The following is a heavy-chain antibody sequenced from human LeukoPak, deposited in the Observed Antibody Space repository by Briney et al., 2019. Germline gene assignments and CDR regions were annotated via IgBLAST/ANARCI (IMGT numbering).Heavy chain of an antibody. CDR3: ARSRVSGYYLL. J-gene: IGHJ2*01. CDR1: GRSFSGYY. CDR2: INHSGST. V-gene: IGHV4-34*01. D-gene: IGHD3-22*01. Sequence: SETLSLTCAVYGRSFSGYYWSWIRQPPGKGLEWIGEINHSGSTNYNPSLKSRVTISVDTSKNQFSLKLSSVTAADTAVYYCARSRVSGYYLLWGRGTLVTVSS.